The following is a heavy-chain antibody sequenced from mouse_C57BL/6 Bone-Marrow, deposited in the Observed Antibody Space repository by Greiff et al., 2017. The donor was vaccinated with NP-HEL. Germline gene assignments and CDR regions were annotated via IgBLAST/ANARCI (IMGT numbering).Heavy chain of an antibody. V-gene: IGHV1-81*01. CDR2: IYPRSGNT. CDR3: STGTGGY. J-gene: IGHJ2*01. Sequence: QVQLQQSGAELARPGASVKLSCKASGYTFTSYGISWVKQRTGQGLEWIGEIYPRSGNTYYNEKFKGKATLTADKSSSTAYMGLRSLTSEDSAVYFCSTGTGGYWGQGTTLTVSS. CDR1: GYTFTSYG. D-gene: IGHD4-1*01.